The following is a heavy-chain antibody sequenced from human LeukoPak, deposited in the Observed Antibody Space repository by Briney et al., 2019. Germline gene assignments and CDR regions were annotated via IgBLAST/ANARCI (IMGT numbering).Heavy chain of an antibody. CDR3: ARAGPSSGYYRDDAFDV. Sequence: GGSLRLSCAASGFTFTDYYMSWIRQVPGKGLEWVSYISFSGSSIYYGDSVKGRFTISGDNAKNSLYLQMKSLRAEDTAIYYCARAGPSSGYYRDDAFDVWGQGTMVTVSS. V-gene: IGHV3-11*01. D-gene: IGHD6-19*01. CDR1: GFTFTDYY. J-gene: IGHJ3*01. CDR2: ISFSGSSI.